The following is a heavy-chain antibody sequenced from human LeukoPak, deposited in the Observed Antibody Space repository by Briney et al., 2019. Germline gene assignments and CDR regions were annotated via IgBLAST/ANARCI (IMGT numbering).Heavy chain of an antibody. CDR3: TKELSP. Sequence: GGPLRLSCAASGFTFSTYGMHWVRQAPGKGLEWVAFIRYDGSNKYYADSVKGRFTISRDNSNNTLSLQMNSLRVEDTAVYFCTKELSPGGQGTLVTVSS. CDR2: IRYDGSNK. V-gene: IGHV3-30*02. D-gene: IGHD2-15*01. CDR1: GFTFSTYG. J-gene: IGHJ4*02.